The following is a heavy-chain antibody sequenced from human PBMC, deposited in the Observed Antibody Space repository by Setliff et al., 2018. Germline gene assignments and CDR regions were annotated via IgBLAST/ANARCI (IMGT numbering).Heavy chain of an antibody. CDR1: GGSLSSGNDY. J-gene: IGHJ1*01. V-gene: IGHV4-31*03. D-gene: IGHD4-17*01. Sequence: SQTLSLTSSVSGGSLSSGNDYWSWIRQHPGKGLEWIGYIYYSGITHYNPSLKSRVTISLETSRKQFFLKLSSVTAADTAVYYCARSIQRYGDYAQHWGQGTLVTVSS. CDR2: IYYSGIT. CDR3: ARSIQRYGDYAQH.